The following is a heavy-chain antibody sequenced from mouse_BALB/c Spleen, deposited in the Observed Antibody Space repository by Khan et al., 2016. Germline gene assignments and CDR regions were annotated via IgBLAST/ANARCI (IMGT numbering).Heavy chain of an antibody. Sequence: QIQLVQSGTELAKPGASVKMSCKAPGYTFTSYWMHWVKQRPGQGLEWIGYINPHTGYTDYNQKFKDKATLTADKSSSTAYMQLSSLTSEDSAVYYCARGDYWGQGTTLTVSS. J-gene: IGHJ2*01. CDR2: INPHTGYT. CDR3: ARGDY. V-gene: IGHV1-7*01. CDR1: GYTFTSYW.